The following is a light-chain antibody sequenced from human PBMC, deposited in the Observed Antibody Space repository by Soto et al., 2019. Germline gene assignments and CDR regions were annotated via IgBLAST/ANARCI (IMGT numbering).Light chain of an antibody. J-gene: IGKJ1*01. CDR1: QSVSIF. CDR3: QQYGSSPGT. V-gene: IGKV3-20*01. Sequence: EIVLTQSPATLSLSPGERATLSCRASQSVSIFLTWYQQKPGQAPRLLIYDASQRATGIPARFSGSGSGTDFTLTISRLEPEDFAVYYCQQYGSSPGTFGQGTKVDIK. CDR2: DAS.